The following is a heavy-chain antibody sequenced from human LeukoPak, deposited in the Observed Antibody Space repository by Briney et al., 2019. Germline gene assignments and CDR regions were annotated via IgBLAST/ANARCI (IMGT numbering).Heavy chain of an antibody. D-gene: IGHD6-13*01. V-gene: IGHV1-18*01. J-gene: IGHJ5*02. Sequence: GASVKVSSKASGYTFTSYGISWVRQAPGQGLEWMGWISAYNGNTNYAQKLQGRVTMTTDTSTSTAYMELRSLRSDDTAVYYCAGIAAAGTISSYWFDPWGQGTLVTVSS. CDR1: GYTFTSYG. CDR3: AGIAAAGTISSYWFDP. CDR2: ISAYNGNT.